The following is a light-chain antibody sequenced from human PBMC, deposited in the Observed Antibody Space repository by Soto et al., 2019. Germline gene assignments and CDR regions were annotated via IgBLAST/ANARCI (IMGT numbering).Light chain of an antibody. CDR1: SSNIGSNT. J-gene: IGLJ1*01. CDR2: SNN. V-gene: IGLV1-44*01. Sequence: QSVLTQPPSASGTPGQRVTISCSGSSSNIGSNTVNWYQQLPGTAPKLLIYSNNQRPSGVPDRFSGSKSGTSASLAISGLQSEDEADYXCXXXDXSLNGFVFGTGTXXT. CDR3: XXXDXSLNGFV.